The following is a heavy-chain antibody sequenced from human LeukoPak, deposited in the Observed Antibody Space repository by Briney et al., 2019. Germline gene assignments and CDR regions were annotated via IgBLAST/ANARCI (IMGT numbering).Heavy chain of an antibody. D-gene: IGHD3-10*01. CDR1: GYSISSGYY. V-gene: IGHV4-38-2*01. Sequence: SETLSLTCAVSGYSISSGYYWGWIRQPPGKGLEWIGSIYHSVSTYYNPSLKSRVTISVDTSKNQFSLKLSSVTAADTAVYYCARHRAAGWFGELLPIDYWGQGTLVTVSS. CDR2: IYHSVST. J-gene: IGHJ4*02. CDR3: ARHRAAGWFGELLPIDY.